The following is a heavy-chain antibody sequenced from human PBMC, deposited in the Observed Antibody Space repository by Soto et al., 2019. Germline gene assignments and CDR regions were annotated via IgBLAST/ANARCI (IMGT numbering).Heavy chain of an antibody. CDR1: GGSFSGYY. CDR3: ARLYGGYYYYYMDV. J-gene: IGHJ6*03. V-gene: IGHV4-34*01. D-gene: IGHD3-10*01. Sequence: SETLSLTCAVYGGSFSGYYWSWIRQPPGKGLEWIGEINHSGSTNYNPSLKSRVTISVDTSKNQFSLKLSSVTAADTAVYYCARLYGGYYYYYMDVWGKGTTVTVSS. CDR2: INHSGST.